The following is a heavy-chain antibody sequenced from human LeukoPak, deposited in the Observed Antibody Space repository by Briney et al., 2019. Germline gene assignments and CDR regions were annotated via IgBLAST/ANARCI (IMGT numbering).Heavy chain of an antibody. D-gene: IGHD6-19*01. J-gene: IGHJ4*02. CDR2: ITGTGGST. CDR1: GFSLSTYG. V-gene: IGHV3-23*01. Sequence: GGSLRLSCAASGFSLSTYGVSWVRQPPGKGLEWVSGITGTGGSTYCADSVKGRFTVSRDTSKNTLYLQMNSLRAEDTAIYYCAKDHGTAVAGFYYWGQGTLVTVSS. CDR3: AKDHGTAVAGFYY.